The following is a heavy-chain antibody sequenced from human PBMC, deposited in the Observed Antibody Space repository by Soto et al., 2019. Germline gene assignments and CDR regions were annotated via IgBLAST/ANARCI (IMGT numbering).Heavy chain of an antibody. CDR1: GGTFSSYA. Sequence: SVKDSCRAAGGTFSSYAISWVRQAPGQWLEWMGGIIPIFGTANYAQKLEGRGTITAATVTSTAYMELSSLRSEDTAAYYCAKDWPLAVDAPKSYGYYYYGTDVWGQGTTVTVYS. J-gene: IGHJ6*01. V-gene: IGHV1-69*06. CDR2: IIPIFGTA. CDR3: AKDWPLAVDAPKSYGYYYYGTDV. D-gene: IGHD5-18*01.